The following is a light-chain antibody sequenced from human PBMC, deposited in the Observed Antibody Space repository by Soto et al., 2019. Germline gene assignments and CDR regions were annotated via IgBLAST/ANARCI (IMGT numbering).Light chain of an antibody. CDR2: SYN. V-gene: IGLV1-44*01. J-gene: IGLJ2*01. CDR1: SSNIGSNT. CDR3: AAWDDSLNGVV. Sequence: QSVLTQPPSASGTPGQRVTISCSGSSSNIGSNTVNWYQQLPGTAPRLLIYSYNQRPSGVPDRFSGSKSGTSAFLAISGLQSEDEADYYCAAWDDSLNGVVFGGGTKLTVL.